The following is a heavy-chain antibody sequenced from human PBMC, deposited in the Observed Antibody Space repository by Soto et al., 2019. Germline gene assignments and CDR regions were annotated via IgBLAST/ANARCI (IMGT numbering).Heavy chain of an antibody. J-gene: IGHJ6*02. CDR2: IIPIFGTA. CDR3: ASWYYPPEYYYYGMDV. CDR1: GGTFSSYA. D-gene: IGHD1-7*01. Sequence: SVKVSCKASGGTFSSYAISWVRQAPGQGLEWMGGIIPIFGTANYAQKFQGRVTITADESTSTAYMELSSLRSEDTAVYYCASWYYPPEYYYYGMDVWGQGTTVTVSS. V-gene: IGHV1-69*13.